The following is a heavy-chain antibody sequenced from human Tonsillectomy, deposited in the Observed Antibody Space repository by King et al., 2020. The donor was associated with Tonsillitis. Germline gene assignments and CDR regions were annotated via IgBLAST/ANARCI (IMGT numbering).Heavy chain of an antibody. J-gene: IGHJ4*02. CDR2: INHSGST. Sequence: VQLQQWGAGLLKPSETLSLTCAVYGGSFSGYYWSWIRQPPGKGLEWIGEINHSGSTNYNPSLKSRVTISVDTSKNQFSLKLSSVTAADPAVYYCARGQQLVHYWGQGTLVTVSS. V-gene: IGHV4-34*01. CDR3: ARGQQLVHY. CDR1: GGSFSGYY. D-gene: IGHD6-6*01.